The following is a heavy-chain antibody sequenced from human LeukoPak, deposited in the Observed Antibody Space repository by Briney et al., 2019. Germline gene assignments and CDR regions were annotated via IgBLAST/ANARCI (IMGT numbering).Heavy chain of an antibody. D-gene: IGHD1-1*01. CDR2: IIPIFGTA. Sequence: ASVKVSCKASGGTFITYTINWVRQAPGQGLEWMGGIIPIFGTANYAQKFQGRVTVTTVDSTSTAFMELSSLRSEDTAVYYCATYMLRDNWNVHTFDSWGQGTLVTVSS. J-gene: IGHJ4*02. CDR1: GGTFITYT. V-gene: IGHV1-69*05. CDR3: ATYMLRDNWNVHTFDS.